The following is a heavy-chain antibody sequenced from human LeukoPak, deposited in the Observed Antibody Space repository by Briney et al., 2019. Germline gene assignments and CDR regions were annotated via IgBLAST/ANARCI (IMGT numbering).Heavy chain of an antibody. CDR2: IYYSGST. CDR3: AAYCSSTSCYRY. V-gene: IGHV4-31*03. D-gene: IGHD2-2*02. CDR1: GGSISSGDYY. J-gene: IGHJ4*02. Sequence: SETLSLTCTVSGGSISSGDYYWSWIRQHPGKGLEWIGYIYYSGSTYYNPSLKSRVTISVDTSKNQFSLKLSSVTAADTAVYYCAAYCSSTSCYRYWGQGTLVTVSS.